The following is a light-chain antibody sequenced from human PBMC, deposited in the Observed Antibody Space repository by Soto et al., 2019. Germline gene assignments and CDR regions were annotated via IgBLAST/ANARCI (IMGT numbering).Light chain of an antibody. Sequence: QSALTQPPSASGSPGQSVTISCTGTSSDVGVYNYVSWYQQHPGKAPKVIIYEVSKRPSGVPDRFSASKSDNTASLTVSGLQAEDEADYYCSSYAGINILYVFGSGTTLTVL. J-gene: IGLJ1*01. CDR1: SSDVGVYNY. CDR2: EVS. V-gene: IGLV2-8*01. CDR3: SSYAGINILYV.